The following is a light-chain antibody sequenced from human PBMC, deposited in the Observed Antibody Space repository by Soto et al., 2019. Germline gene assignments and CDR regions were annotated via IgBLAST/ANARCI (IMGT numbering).Light chain of an antibody. J-gene: IGKJ4*01. V-gene: IGKV3-11*01. CDR2: DAS. CDR1: QSVSSC. CDR3: QQRSNWPRT. Sequence: IVLTQSPATLSLSPGERATLSCRASQSVSSCLAWYQQKPGQAPRLLIYDASSRATGIPARFSGSGSGTDFTLTISSLEPEDFAVYYCQQRSNWPRTFGGGTKVDSK.